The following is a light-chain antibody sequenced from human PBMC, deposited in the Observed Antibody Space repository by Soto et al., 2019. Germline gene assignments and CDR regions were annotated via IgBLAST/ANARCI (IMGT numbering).Light chain of an antibody. CDR2: GAS. CDR1: QSVSSSY. CDR3: QQDYIFH. J-gene: IGKJ5*01. V-gene: IGKV3D-7*01. Sequence: ARVRLSGRASQSVSSSYLTWYQQKPGQAPRLLIYGASTRATSIPARFSGSGSGTDFTLTICRLQDEDFAVYSGQQDYIFHFGEGTRLDI.